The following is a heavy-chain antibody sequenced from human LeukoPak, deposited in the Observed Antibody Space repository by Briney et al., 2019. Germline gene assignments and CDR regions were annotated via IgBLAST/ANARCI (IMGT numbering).Heavy chain of an antibody. V-gene: IGHV4-31*03. CDR3: ARDPGSYGSGSLDAFDI. J-gene: IGHJ3*02. Sequence: SETLSLTCTVSGGSVSSGGYYWSWIRQHPGKGLEWIGYIYYSGSTYYNPSLKSRVTISVDTSKNQFSLKLSSVTAADTAVYYCARDPGSYGSGSLDAFDIWGQGTMVTVSS. CDR1: GGSVSSGGYY. CDR2: IYYSGST. D-gene: IGHD3-10*01.